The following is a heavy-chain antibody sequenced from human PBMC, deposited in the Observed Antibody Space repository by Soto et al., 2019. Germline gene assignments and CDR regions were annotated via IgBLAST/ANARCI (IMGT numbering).Heavy chain of an antibody. J-gene: IGHJ4*02. D-gene: IGHD2-21*02. Sequence: GGSLRLSCVASGFTFSNFGLNWVRQAPGKGLEWVSSISSSDKYIYYADSVKGRFTISRDNAKNSLSLQMNSLRADDTAVYYCARVFCRGDCYSPLDYWGQGTLVTVS. CDR3: ARVFCRGDCYSPLDY. CDR2: ISSSDKYI. CDR1: GFTFSNFG. V-gene: IGHV3-21*01.